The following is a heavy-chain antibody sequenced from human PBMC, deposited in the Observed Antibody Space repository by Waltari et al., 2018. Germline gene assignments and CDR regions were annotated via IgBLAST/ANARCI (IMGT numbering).Heavy chain of an antibody. CDR2: ISSSGQT. Sequence: QVQLQESGPGLVKPSETLSPTCSVCGGSISTHSWNWIRQTPGKGLEWIGYISSSGQTTYNPSLKSRVSVSLDTSKTRFSLRLSSVTAADTAVYYCARATYYDFSSGYSFDNWGQGTLVTVSS. CDR1: GGSISTHS. J-gene: IGHJ4*02. CDR3: ARATYYDFSSGYSFDN. V-gene: IGHV4-59*11. D-gene: IGHD3-3*01.